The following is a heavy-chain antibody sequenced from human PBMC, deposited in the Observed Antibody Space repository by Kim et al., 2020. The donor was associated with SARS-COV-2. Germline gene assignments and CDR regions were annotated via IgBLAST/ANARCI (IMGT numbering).Heavy chain of an antibody. D-gene: IGHD3-10*01. Sequence: SETLSLTCTVSGGSISSSSYYWGWIRQPPGKGLEWIGSIYYSGSTYYNPSLKSRVTIYVDTSKNQFSLKLSSVTAADTAVYYCARLPRSNYYGSGGDWGQGTLVTVSS. V-gene: IGHV4-39*01. J-gene: IGHJ4*02. CDR2: IYYSGST. CDR3: ARLPRSNYYGSGGD. CDR1: GGSISSSSYY.